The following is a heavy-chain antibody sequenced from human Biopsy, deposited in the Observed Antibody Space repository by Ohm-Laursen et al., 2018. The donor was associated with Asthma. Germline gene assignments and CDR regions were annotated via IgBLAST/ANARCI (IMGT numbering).Heavy chain of an antibody. CDR2: IYYNGRT. Sequence: GTLSLTCSLSSGSGGYMRSGNYYWGWIRQPPGKGLEWIGSIYYNGRTYYNPSLKSRITISVDTSKKQLSLQLSSVTAADTAVYYCARDGELTSYPGTFHIWGQGTMVTVSS. D-gene: IGHD1-26*01. V-gene: IGHV4-39*02. J-gene: IGHJ3*02. CDR3: ARDGELTSYPGTFHI. CDR1: SGSGGYMRSGNYY.